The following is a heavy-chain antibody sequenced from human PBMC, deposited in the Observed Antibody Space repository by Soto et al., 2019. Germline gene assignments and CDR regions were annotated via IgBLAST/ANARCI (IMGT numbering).Heavy chain of an antibody. V-gene: IGHV1-3*01. CDR2: INAGNGNT. J-gene: IGHJ2*01. Sequence: VQLVQSGAEVKKPGASVKVSCKASGYTFTSYAMHWVRQAPGQRPEWMGWINAGNGNTKYSQKFQGRVTITRDTSASTAYMELSSLRSEDTAVYYCARGGSLYWYFDLWGRGTLVTVSS. CDR1: GYTFTSYA. D-gene: IGHD1-26*01. CDR3: ARGGSLYWYFDL.